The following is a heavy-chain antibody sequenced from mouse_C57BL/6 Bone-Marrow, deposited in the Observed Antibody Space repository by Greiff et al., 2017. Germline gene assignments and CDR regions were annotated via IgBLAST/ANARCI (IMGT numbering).Heavy chain of an antibody. CDR2: IRSKSNNYAT. J-gene: IGHJ4*01. CDR3: VLHYYGSRVYAMDY. D-gene: IGHD1-1*01. V-gene: IGHV10-1*01. Sequence: EVKLVESGGGLVQPKGSLKLSCAASGFSFNTYAMNWVRQAPGKGLEWVARIRSKSNNYATYYADSVKDRFTISRDDSESMLYLQMNNLKTEDTAMYYCVLHYYGSRVYAMDYWGQGTSVTVSS. CDR1: GFSFNTYA.